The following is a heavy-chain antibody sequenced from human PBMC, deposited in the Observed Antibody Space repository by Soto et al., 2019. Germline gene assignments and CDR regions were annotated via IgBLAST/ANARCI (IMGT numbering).Heavy chain of an antibody. D-gene: IGHD3-9*01. CDR3: ARAWAAGYYNYYYYGMDV. CDR2: MNPNSGNT. Sequence: ASVKVSCKASGYTVTSYDLNWARQATGQGLEWMGWMNPNSGNTGYAQKFQGRVTMTRNTSISTAYMELSSLRSEDTAVYYCARAWAAGYYNYYYYGMDVSGQVTTVTVSS. CDR1: GYTVTSYD. V-gene: IGHV1-8*01. J-gene: IGHJ6*02.